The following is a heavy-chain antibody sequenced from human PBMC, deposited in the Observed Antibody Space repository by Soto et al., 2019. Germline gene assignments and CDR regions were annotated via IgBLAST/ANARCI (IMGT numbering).Heavy chain of an antibody. CDR3: AKDEGRMVYAIGNWFDP. CDR1: GFTFSSYG. V-gene: IGHV3-30*18. Sequence: QVQLVESGGGVVQPGRSLRLSCAASGFTFSSYGMHWVRQAPGKGLEWVAVISYDGSNKYYADSVKGRFTISRDNSKNTLYLQVNSLRAEDTAVYYCAKDEGRMVYAIGNWFDPWGQGTLVTVSS. D-gene: IGHD2-8*01. J-gene: IGHJ5*02. CDR2: ISYDGSNK.